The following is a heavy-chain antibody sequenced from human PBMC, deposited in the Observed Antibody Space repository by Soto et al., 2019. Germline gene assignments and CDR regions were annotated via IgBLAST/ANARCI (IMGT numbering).Heavy chain of an antibody. CDR1: GGTFSSYT. J-gene: IGHJ5*02. D-gene: IGHD2-2*01. CDR2: IIPILGIA. V-gene: IGHV1-69*04. CDR3: AREYIVVVPAASTWFDP. Sequence: ASVKVSCKASGGTFSSYTISWVRQAPGQGLEWMGRIIPILGIANYAQKFQGRVTITADKSTSTAYMELSSLRSEDTAVYYCAREYIVVVPAASTWFDPWGQGTMVTV.